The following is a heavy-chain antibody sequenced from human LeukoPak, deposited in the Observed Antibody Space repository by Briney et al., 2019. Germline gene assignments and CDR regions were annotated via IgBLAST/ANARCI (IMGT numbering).Heavy chain of an antibody. J-gene: IGHJ4*02. V-gene: IGHV1-46*01. D-gene: IGHD3-22*01. Sequence: ASVKVSCKASGYTFTSYYMHWVRQAPGQGLEWMGIINPXXGSTXXXXKFQGRVTMTRDTSTSTVYMELSSLRSEDTAVYYCASISGYRDYWGQGTLVTVSS. CDR1: GYTFTSYY. CDR2: INPXXGST. CDR3: ASISGYRDY.